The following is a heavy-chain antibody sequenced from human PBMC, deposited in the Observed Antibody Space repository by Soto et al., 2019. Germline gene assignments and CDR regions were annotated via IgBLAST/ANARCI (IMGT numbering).Heavy chain of an antibody. V-gene: IGHV3-66*01. CDR2: IDIGGNT. Sequence: EVQVVESGGGLVQPGGCLRLSCAASGFSVTNNYMNWVRQAPGKGLEWVSIIDIGGNTYYADSVKDRFTISRDNSRNTLYLHMDSLRAEDTAVYYCARGRGSTGYLGREHYFDYWGQGTLVTVSP. CDR1: GFSVTNNY. CDR3: ARGRGSTGYLGREHYFDY. D-gene: IGHD2-2*01. J-gene: IGHJ4*02.